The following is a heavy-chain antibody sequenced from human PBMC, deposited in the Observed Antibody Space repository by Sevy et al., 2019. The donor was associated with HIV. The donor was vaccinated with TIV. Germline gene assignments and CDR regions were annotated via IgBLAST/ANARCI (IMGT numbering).Heavy chain of an antibody. D-gene: IGHD5-18*01. Sequence: GGSLRLSCVASGFTFSDYYMSWIRQAPGKGLEWVSYISPSGFIKHYGDSVKGRFIISRDNAKNSLFLQMNSLGPDDTAVYFFARDNRRGDRWLQLTYDYWGQGTLVTVSS. J-gene: IGHJ4*02. CDR3: ARDNRRGDRWLQLTYDY. CDR1: GFTFSDYY. CDR2: ISPSGFIK. V-gene: IGHV3-11*01.